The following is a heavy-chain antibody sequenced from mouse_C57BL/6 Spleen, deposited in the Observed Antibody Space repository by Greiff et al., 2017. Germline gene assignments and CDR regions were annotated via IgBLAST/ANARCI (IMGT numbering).Heavy chain of an antibody. Sequence: EVQLQESGPELVKPGASVKISCKASGYSFTDYNMNWVKQSNGKSLEWIGVINPNYGTTSYNQKFKGEATLTVDQSSSTAYMQLNSLTSEDSAVYYCARGAYYSKEAFAYWGQGTLVTVSA. CDR1: GYSFTDYN. CDR3: ARGAYYSKEAFAY. J-gene: IGHJ3*01. CDR2: INPNYGTT. D-gene: IGHD2-5*01. V-gene: IGHV1-39*01.